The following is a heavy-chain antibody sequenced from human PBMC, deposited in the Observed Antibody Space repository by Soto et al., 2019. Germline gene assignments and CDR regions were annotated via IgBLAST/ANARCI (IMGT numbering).Heavy chain of an antibody. CDR2: ISSGSDNI. V-gene: IGHV3-48*02. D-gene: IGHD2-21*01. J-gene: IGHJ4*02. CDR1: GFRFSDHS. CDR3: ARLPKGSLVNA. Sequence: PGGSLRLSCVASGFRFSDHSMTWVRQSPGKGLQWIAYISSGSDNIYYAESVRGRFTVSRDNAKNALFLQMNSLRDDDTATYYCARLPKGSLVNAWGQGTRVTVSS.